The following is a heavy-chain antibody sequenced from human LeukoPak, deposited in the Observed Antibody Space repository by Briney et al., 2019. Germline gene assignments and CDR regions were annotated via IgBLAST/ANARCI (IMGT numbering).Heavy chain of an antibody. CDR3: GTTISTNNCHSLDY. CDR2: ICYNGNT. CDR1: GGTINSRTIC. Sequence: SETLSLTCTVSGGTINSRTICGVWVRQPPGTGLEWIGTICYNGNTQYNPSPNSRVTISIDTSKNLFSLKLSSVTAADTAVYFCGTTISTNNCHSLDYWGQGTLVTVSS. D-gene: IGHD1-1*01. V-gene: IGHV4-39*01. J-gene: IGHJ4*02.